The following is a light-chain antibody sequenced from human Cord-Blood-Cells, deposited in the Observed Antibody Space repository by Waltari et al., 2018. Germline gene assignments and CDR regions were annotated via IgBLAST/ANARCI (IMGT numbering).Light chain of an antibody. Sequence: QPALTHPPPPSGPPRQSVTISCTATSRDVGGYNYVSWYQQHPGKAPKLMIYEVSKRPSGVPVRFSGSKSGNPASLTVSGLQAEDEADYYCSSYAGSNNVVGGGTELTVL. CDR3: SSYAGSNNV. CDR1: SRDVGGYNY. J-gene: IGLJ3*02. CDR2: EVS. V-gene: IGLV2-8*01.